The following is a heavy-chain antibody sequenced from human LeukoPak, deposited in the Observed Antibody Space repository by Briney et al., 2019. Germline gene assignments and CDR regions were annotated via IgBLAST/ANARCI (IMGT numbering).Heavy chain of an antibody. Sequence: SQTLSLTCAISGDSVSSNSAAWNWIRQSPSRGLEWLGRTYYRSKWYNDYAVSVKSRITINPDTSKNQFSLQLNSVTPEDTAVYYCARDLPSSSWYGVSDAFDIWGQGTMVTVSS. V-gene: IGHV6-1*01. CDR3: ARDLPSSSWYGVSDAFDI. J-gene: IGHJ3*02. CDR2: TYYRSKWYN. CDR1: GDSVSSNSAA. D-gene: IGHD6-13*01.